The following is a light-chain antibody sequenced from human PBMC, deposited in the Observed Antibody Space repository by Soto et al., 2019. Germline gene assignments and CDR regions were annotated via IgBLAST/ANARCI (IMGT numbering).Light chain of an antibody. J-gene: IGLJ2*01. V-gene: IGLV2-8*01. CDR2: EVS. CDR3: SSSEGSNNVV. CDR1: SSGVGGYNY. Sequence: QSVLTQPPSASGSPGRSVTMSCTGSSSGVGGYNYVSWYQQHPGKAPKLLIYEVSKRPSGVPDRFSGSKSGNTASLTVSGLQAEDEADYYCSSSEGSNNVVFGGGTKLTVL.